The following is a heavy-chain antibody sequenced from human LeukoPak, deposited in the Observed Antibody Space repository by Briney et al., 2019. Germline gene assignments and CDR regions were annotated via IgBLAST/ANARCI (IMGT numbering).Heavy chain of an antibody. CDR1: GGTFSSYA. V-gene: IGHV1-69*05. CDR3: ARDFPTSGYDSPYYMDV. D-gene: IGHD3-3*01. CDR2: IIPIFGTA. J-gene: IGHJ6*03. Sequence: ASVKVSCKASGGTFSSYAISWVRQAPGQGLEWMGGIIPIFGTASYAQKFQGRVTMTRDMSTSTVYMELSSLRSEDTAVYYCARDFPTSGYDSPYYMDVWDKGTAVTVSS.